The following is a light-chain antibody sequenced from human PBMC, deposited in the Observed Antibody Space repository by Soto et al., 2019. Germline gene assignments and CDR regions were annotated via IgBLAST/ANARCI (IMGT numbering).Light chain of an antibody. CDR1: GSDVGGYNY. V-gene: IGLV2-14*01. CDR2: EVT. Sequence: QSLLTQPASVSGSPGQSITISCTGTGSDVGGYNYVSWYQQHPGKAPKLMIYEVTNRPSGISYRFSGSKSGNTASLTISGLQAEDEADYYCSSYTSSTSLVFGGGTKLTVL. J-gene: IGLJ2*01. CDR3: SSYTSSTSLV.